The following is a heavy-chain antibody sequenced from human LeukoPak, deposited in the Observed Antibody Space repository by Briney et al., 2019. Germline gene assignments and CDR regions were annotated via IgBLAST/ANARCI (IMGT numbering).Heavy chain of an antibody. V-gene: IGHV4-59*01. J-gene: IGHJ4*02. CDR2: IYASGTT. CDR1: GGSISSYG. D-gene: IGHD6-19*01. CDR3: ARGSGWYYY. Sequence: ASETLSLTCTVSGGSISSYGWSWIRQPPGKGLEWIGYIYASGTTNYNPSLKSRVTISVDTSKNQFSLKLTSVTAADTAVYYCARGSGWYYYWGQGTLVTVSP.